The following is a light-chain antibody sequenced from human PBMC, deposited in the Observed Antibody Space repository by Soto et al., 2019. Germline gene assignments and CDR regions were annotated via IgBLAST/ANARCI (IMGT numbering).Light chain of an antibody. V-gene: IGKV3-20*01. J-gene: IGKJ4*01. Sequence: EIVLTQSPGTLSLSPGERATLSCRASQSVSKNFLAWYQQKPGQAPRLLISGASNRATGIPDRFSGSGSGTAFSLTIDRLEPEDLAVYFCQPYGSSPPTFGGGTKVAIK. CDR2: GAS. CDR1: QSVSKNF. CDR3: QPYGSSPPT.